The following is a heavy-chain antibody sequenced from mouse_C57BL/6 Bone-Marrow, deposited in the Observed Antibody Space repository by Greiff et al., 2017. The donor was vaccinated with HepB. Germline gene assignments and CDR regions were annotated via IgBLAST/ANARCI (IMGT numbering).Heavy chain of an antibody. J-gene: IGHJ1*03. CDR3: TRFITTVVEV. CDR2: SYPGNSDT. D-gene: IGHD1-1*01. Sequence: EVQLQQSGTVLARPGASVKMSCKTSGYTFTSYWMHWVKQRPGQGLEWIGASYPGNSDTSYNQKFKGKAKLTAVTSASTAYMELSSLTNEDSAVYYCTRFITTVVEVWGTGTTVTVSS. V-gene: IGHV1-5*01. CDR1: GYTFTSYW.